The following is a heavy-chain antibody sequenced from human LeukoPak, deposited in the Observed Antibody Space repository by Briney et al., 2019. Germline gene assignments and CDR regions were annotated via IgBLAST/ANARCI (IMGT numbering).Heavy chain of an antibody. CDR2: IYYSGST. CDR3: ARGWFGET. J-gene: IGHJ5*02. Sequence: SETLSLTCTVSGDSISSYYWSWIRQPPGKGLKWIGYIYYSGSTNYNPSLKSRVTISEDTSKNQFSLKLSSVTAADTAVYYCARGWFGETWGQGTLVTVSS. D-gene: IGHD3-10*01. V-gene: IGHV4-59*01. CDR1: GDSISSYY.